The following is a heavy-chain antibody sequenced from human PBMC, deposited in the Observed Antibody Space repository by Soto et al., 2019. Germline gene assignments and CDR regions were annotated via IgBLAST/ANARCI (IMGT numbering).Heavy chain of an antibody. CDR2: INHSGST. V-gene: IGHV4-34*01. J-gene: IGHJ6*03. CDR3: ARRYSSSRTYYYYYYMDV. CDR1: GGSFSGYY. Sequence: PSETLSLTCAVYGGSFSGYYWSWIRQPPGKGLEWIGEINHSGSTNYNPSLKSRVTISVDTSKNQFSLKLSSVTAADTAVYYCARRYSSSRTYYYYYYMDVWGKGTTVTVSS. D-gene: IGHD6-6*01.